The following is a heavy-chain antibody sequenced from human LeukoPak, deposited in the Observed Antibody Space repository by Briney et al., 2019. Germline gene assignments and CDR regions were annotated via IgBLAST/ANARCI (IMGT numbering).Heavy chain of an antibody. J-gene: IGHJ6*02. CDR3: ARGRNLAV. Sequence: GGSLRLSCAASGFTFSSYDMHWVRQAPGKGLEWVAVISYDGSNKYYADSVKGRFTISRDNSKNTLYLQMNSLRVEDTAVYYCARGRNLAVWGQGTTVTVSS. CDR2: ISYDGSNK. CDR1: GFTFSSYD. V-gene: IGHV3-30*03.